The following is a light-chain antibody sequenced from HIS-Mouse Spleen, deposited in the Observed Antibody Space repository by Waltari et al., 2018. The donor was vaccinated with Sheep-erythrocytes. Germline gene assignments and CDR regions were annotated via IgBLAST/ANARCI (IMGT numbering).Light chain of an antibody. CDR3: QQRRNWYT. V-gene: IGKV3-11*01. Sequence: EIVLTQSPATLSLSPGERATLSCRASQSVSSYLAWYQQKPGQAPRFLIYDASNRATGIPARFSGSGSGTDFTLTISSLEPEDFAVYYCQQRRNWYTFGQGTKLEIK. CDR2: DAS. CDR1: QSVSSY. J-gene: IGKJ2*01.